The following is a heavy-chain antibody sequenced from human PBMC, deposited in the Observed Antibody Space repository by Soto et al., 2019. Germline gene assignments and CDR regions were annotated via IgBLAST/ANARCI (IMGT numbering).Heavy chain of an antibody. CDR2: ISGSGGST. V-gene: IGHV3-23*01. D-gene: IGHD2-2*01. CDR1: GFTFSSYS. J-gene: IGHJ6*02. Sequence: GGSLRLSCAASGFTFSSYSMNWVRQAPGKGLEWVSAISGSGGSTYYADSVKGRFTISRDNSKNTLYLQMNSLRAEDTAVYYCAKDVGYCSSTSCPSYYYYYGMDVWGQGTTVTGSS. CDR3: AKDVGYCSSTSCPSYYYYYGMDV.